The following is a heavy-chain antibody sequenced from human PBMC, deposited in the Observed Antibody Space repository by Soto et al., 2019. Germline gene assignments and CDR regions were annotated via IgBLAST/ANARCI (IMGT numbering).Heavy chain of an antibody. Sequence: ASVKVSCKASGYTFTSYDINWVRQATGQGLEWMGWMNPNSGNTGYAQKFQGRVTMTRNTSISTAYMELSSLRSEDTAVYYCARGGIVVVSAAISHGMDVWGQGTTVTVSS. CDR2: MNPNSGNT. V-gene: IGHV1-8*01. CDR3: ARGGIVVVSAAISHGMDV. D-gene: IGHD2-2*02. CDR1: GYTFTSYD. J-gene: IGHJ6*02.